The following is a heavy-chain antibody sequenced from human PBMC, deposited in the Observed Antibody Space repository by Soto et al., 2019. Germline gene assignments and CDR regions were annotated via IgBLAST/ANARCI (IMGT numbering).Heavy chain of an antibody. D-gene: IGHD2-21*02. CDR3: ARARDCGGDSCKGMDV. V-gene: IGHV1-2*04. J-gene: IGHJ6*02. CDR2: INPNSGGT. Sequence: SVKVSCKASGYTFTGYYMHWVRQAPGQGLEWMGWINPNSGGTNYAQKFQGWVTMTRDTSISTAYMELSRLRSDDTAVYYCARARDCGGDSCKGMDVWGQGTTVTVSS. CDR1: GYTFTGYY.